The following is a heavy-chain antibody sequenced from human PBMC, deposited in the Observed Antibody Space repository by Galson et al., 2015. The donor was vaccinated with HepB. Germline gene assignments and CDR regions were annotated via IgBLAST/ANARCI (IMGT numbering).Heavy chain of an antibody. Sequence: SLRLSCAASGFTFSSYAMHWVRQAPGKGLEWVAVISYDGSNKYYADSVKGRFTISRDNSKNTLYLQMNSLRAEDTAVYYCARDIWGYSYGGLPIDYWGQGTLVTVSS. J-gene: IGHJ4*02. CDR1: GFTFSSYA. D-gene: IGHD5-18*01. V-gene: IGHV3-30*04. CDR2: ISYDGSNK. CDR3: ARDIWGYSYGGLPIDY.